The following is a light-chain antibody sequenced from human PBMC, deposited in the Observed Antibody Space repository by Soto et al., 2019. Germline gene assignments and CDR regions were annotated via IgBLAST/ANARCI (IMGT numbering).Light chain of an antibody. Sequence: DIQMTQSPSTPSASVGDRVNITCRASQRITSWLAWYQQKPGKAPNLLIYDASSLETAVPSRFSGSGSGTEFTLTFSSLQPDDFGTYYCQQYFSYPYTFGHGTKLEIK. V-gene: IGKV1-5*01. CDR1: QRITSW. J-gene: IGKJ2*01. CDR2: DAS. CDR3: QQYFSYPYT.